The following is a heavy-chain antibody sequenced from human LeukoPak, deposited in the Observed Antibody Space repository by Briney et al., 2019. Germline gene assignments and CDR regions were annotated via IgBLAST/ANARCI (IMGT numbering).Heavy chain of an antibody. D-gene: IGHD6-6*01. V-gene: IGHV4-59*01. CDR2: IYYSGST. CDR3: ARLEYSSTKDYFEY. J-gene: IGHJ4*02. CDR1: GGSISSYY. Sequence: SETLSLTCTVSGGSISSYYWSWIRQSPGKGLEWIGNIYYSGSTNYNPSLKSRVTISVDTSKDQFSLKLSSVTAADTAVYYCARLEYSSTKDYFEYWGQGTLVTVSS.